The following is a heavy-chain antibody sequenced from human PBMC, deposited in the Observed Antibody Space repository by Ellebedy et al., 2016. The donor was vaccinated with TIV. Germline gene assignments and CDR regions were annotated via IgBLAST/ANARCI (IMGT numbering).Heavy chain of an antibody. D-gene: IGHD5-18*01. Sequence: GESLKISCAASGFTFSSYSMNWVRQAPGKGLEWVSYISSSSTIYYADSVKGRFTISRDNAKNSLYLQMNSLRAEDTAVYYCAREGDTAMVHGMDVWGQGTTVTVSS. CDR3: AREGDTAMVHGMDV. V-gene: IGHV3-48*04. J-gene: IGHJ6*02. CDR2: ISSSSTI. CDR1: GFTFSSYS.